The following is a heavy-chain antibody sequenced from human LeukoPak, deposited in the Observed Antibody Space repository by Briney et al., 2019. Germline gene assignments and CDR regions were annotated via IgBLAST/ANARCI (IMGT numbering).Heavy chain of an antibody. CDR3: ARGMNDAFDI. Sequence: PGGSLRLSCAASGFTVSSNYMSWVRQAPGKGLVWVSYITTAGSSTSYADSVKGRFTISRDNAKNTLYLQMNSLRAEDTAVYYCARGMNDAFDIWGQGTMVTVSS. CDR2: ITTAGSST. J-gene: IGHJ3*02. V-gene: IGHV3-74*01. CDR1: GFTVSSNY.